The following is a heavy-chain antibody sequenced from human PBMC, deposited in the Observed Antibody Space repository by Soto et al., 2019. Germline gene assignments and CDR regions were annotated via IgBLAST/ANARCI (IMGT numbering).Heavy chain of an antibody. D-gene: IGHD6-13*01. V-gene: IGHV1-69*13. CDR2: IIPIFGTA. Sequence: VASVKVSCKASGGTFSSYAISWVRQAPGQGLEWMGGIIPIFGTANYAQKFQGRVTITADESTSTAYMELSSLRSEDPAVYYCARVGLAASGSFDYWGQGTLVTVS. J-gene: IGHJ4*02. CDR1: GGTFSSYA. CDR3: ARVGLAASGSFDY.